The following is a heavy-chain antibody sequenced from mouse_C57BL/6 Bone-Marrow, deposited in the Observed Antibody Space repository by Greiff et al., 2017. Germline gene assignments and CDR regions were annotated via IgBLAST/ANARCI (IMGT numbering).Heavy chain of an antibody. J-gene: IGHJ2*01. V-gene: IGHV1-50*01. CDR1: GYTFTSYW. Sequence: VQLQQSGAELVKPGASVKLSCKASGYTFTSYWMQWVKQRPGQGLEWIGEIYPSDSYTNSNHKVKVKAKLTVDTSSSTAYMQLSSLTSEDSAVSYCARWGLYFDYWDQGTTLTVSS. D-gene: IGHD3-3*01. CDR2: IYPSDSYT. CDR3: ARWGLYFDY.